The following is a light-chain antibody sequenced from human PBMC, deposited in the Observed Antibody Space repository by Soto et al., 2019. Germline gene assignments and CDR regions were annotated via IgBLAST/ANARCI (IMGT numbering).Light chain of an antibody. V-gene: IGKV3-20*01. CDR2: GAS. Sequence: EIVLTQSTGTLSLSPGERATLSCRASQSVSSSYLAWYQQKPGQAPRLLIYGASSRATGIPDRVSGSGSGTDFTLTRSRLEPEDVVVYYCQQYGSSPTFGGGTKVEIK. CDR1: QSVSSSY. CDR3: QQYGSSPT. J-gene: IGKJ4*01.